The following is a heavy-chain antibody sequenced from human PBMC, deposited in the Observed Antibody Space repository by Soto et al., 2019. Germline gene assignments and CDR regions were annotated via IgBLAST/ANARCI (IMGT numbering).Heavy chain of an antibody. Sequence: LGESLKISCKGSGYSFTSYWIGWVRQMPGKGLEWMGIIYPGDSDTRYSPSFQGQVTISADKSISTAYLQWSSLKASDTAMYYCARQSPVGSIAVAGSLYFDYWGQGTLVTVSS. CDR3: ARQSPVGSIAVAGSLYFDY. D-gene: IGHD6-19*01. J-gene: IGHJ4*02. V-gene: IGHV5-51*01. CDR2: IYPGDSDT. CDR1: GYSFTSYW.